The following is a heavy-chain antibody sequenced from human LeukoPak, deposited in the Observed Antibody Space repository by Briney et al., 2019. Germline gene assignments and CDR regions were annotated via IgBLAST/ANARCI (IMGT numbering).Heavy chain of an antibody. Sequence: GGSLRLSCAASGFTFSSYAMSWVRQAPGKGLEWVSAISGSGGSTYYADSVKGRFTTSRDNSKNTLYLQMNSLRAEDTAVYYCAKRLTGYSSGWHDAFDIWGQGTMVTVSS. V-gene: IGHV3-23*01. D-gene: IGHD6-19*01. CDR3: AKRLTGYSSGWHDAFDI. J-gene: IGHJ3*02. CDR1: GFTFSSYA. CDR2: ISGSGGST.